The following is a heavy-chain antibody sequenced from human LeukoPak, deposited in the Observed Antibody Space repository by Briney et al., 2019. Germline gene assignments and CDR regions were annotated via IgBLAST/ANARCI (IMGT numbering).Heavy chain of an antibody. CDR3: ARVSFTMVRGALTLFDY. V-gene: IGHV3-69-1*01. Sequence: GGSLRLSCAASGFTFDDYGMNWVRQAPGKGLEWVSSISSSSYIYYADSVKGRFTISRDNAKNSLYLQMNSLRAEDTAVYYCARVSFTMVRGALTLFDYWGQGTLVTVSS. J-gene: IGHJ4*02. CDR2: ISSSSYI. CDR1: GFTFDDYG. D-gene: IGHD3-10*01.